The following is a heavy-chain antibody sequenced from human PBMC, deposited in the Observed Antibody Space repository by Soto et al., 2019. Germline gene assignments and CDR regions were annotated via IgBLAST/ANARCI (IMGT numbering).Heavy chain of an antibody. CDR3: ARYFGMVVVEPDS. CDR1: GYTFTSYA. Sequence: GASVKVSYKASGYTFTSYAMHWVRRAPGQRLEWMGWINAGNSDTTYSQKYQGRVTITSDTSASTAYMELTSLRSEDTAVYYCARYFGMVVVEPDSWGQRTPVTVSS. V-gene: IGHV1-3*01. D-gene: IGHD2-2*01. J-gene: IGHJ5*01. CDR2: INAGNSDT.